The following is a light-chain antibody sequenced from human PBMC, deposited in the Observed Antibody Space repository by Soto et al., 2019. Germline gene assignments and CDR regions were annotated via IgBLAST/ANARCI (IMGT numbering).Light chain of an antibody. CDR1: QSVSRA. J-gene: IGKJ2*01. CDR3: QQYNNWPPRYT. V-gene: IGKV3-15*01. Sequence: DIVLTQSPATLSVSPGESATLSCRASQSVSRALAWYQHVPGQAPRLLIYDSSTRATGVPARFSGSGSGTRFTLTISSLQSEDFAVYYCQQYNNWPPRYTFGQGTKVEI. CDR2: DSS.